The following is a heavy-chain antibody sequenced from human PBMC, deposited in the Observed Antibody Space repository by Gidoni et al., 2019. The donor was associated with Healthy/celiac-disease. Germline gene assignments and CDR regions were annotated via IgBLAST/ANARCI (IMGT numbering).Heavy chain of an antibody. J-gene: IGHJ4*02. CDR1: GFPFGPFA. Sequence: EVHLLESGGGLLQPGWSRRLPCAASGFPFGPFAISSLRLASGVRQAPGKGMGWVSAISGSGGSTYYADSVKGRFTISRDNSKNTLYLQMNSLRAEDTAVYYCAKDAPPCVGGGSCSPRFNDYWGQGTLVTVSS. CDR2: ISGSGGST. V-gene: IGHV3-23*01. CDR3: AKDAPPCVGGGSCSPRFNDY. D-gene: IGHD2-15*01.